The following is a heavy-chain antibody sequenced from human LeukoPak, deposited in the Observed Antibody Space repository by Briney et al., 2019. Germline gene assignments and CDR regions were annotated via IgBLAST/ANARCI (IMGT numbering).Heavy chain of an antibody. CDR3: ARGSVDLTGYYRLDY. D-gene: IGHD3-9*01. Sequence: ASVKVSCKASGGTFSSYAISWVRQAPGQGLEWTGGIIPIFGTANYAQKFQGRVTITADESTSTAYMELSSLRSEDTAVYYCARGSVDLTGYYRLDYWGQGTLVTVSS. V-gene: IGHV1-69*13. CDR2: IIPIFGTA. J-gene: IGHJ4*02. CDR1: GGTFSSYA.